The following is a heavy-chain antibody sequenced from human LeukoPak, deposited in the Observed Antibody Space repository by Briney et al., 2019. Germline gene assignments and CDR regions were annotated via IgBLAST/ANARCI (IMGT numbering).Heavy chain of an antibody. CDR3: ARFHCSGGSCRGGWFDP. CDR1: GGSVSSGSYY. Sequence: SETLSLTCTVSGGSVSSGSYYWSWIRQPPGKGLEWIGYIYYSGSTNYNPSLKSRVTISVDTSKNQFSLKLSSVTAADTAVYYCARFHCSGGSCRGGWFDPWGQGTLVTVSS. CDR2: IYYSGST. D-gene: IGHD2-15*01. V-gene: IGHV4-61*01. J-gene: IGHJ5*02.